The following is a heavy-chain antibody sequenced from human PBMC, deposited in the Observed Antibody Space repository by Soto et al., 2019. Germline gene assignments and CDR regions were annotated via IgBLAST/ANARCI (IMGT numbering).Heavy chain of an antibody. CDR1: GFPFDRYA. D-gene: IGHD6-19*01. J-gene: IGHJ3*01. Sequence: QVHLAESGGGVVQPGTSHRLSCAASGFPFDRYAIHWVRQAPGKGLEWVAAIWYDGSYTYYGESVKGRFLISRDNSKNTVFLEMNSLRAEDAAVYFCAKGRIAVAAGAFDSWGPGTRVIVSS. CDR3: AKGRIAVAAGAFDS. CDR2: IWYDGSYT. V-gene: IGHV3-33*03.